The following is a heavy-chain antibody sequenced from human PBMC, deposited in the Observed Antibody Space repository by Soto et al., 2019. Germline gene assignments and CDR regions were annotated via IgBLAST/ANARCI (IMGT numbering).Heavy chain of an antibody. CDR1: GYTFTSYG. V-gene: IGHV1-18*01. J-gene: IGHJ5*02. CDR3: ARVLPPLDP. CDR2: INAYNGNT. Sequence: QVQLVQSGAEVKKPGASVKVSCKASGYTFTSYGISWVRQAPGQGLEWMGWINAYNGNTNYAQKLQGSVTMTTATSTSTADMALRSLRSDDTAVYYCARVLPPLDPWGQGTLVTVSS.